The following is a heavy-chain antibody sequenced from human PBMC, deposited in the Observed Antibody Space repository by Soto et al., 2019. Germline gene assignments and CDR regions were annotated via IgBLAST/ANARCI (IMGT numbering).Heavy chain of an antibody. Sequence: PSETLSLTCTVSGGSVSGGSYYWSWIRQPPGKGLEWLGYIFYTGSSNYNLSLKSRATISVDTSQNQFSLKLSSVTAADTAVYYCARDRGFRHYFDSRGKGTPVTVSS. V-gene: IGHV4-61*01. D-gene: IGHD3-22*01. CDR1: GGSVSGGSYY. J-gene: IGHJ4*02. CDR3: ARDRGFRHYFDS. CDR2: IFYTGSS.